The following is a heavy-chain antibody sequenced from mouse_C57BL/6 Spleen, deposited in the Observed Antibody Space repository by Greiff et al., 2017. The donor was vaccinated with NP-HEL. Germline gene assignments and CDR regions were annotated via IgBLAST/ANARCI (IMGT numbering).Heavy chain of an antibody. CDR2: IGPGSGST. J-gene: IGHJ2*01. CDR3: ASVREGY. CDR1: GYTFTDYY. Sequence: VQLQQSGAELVKPGASVKISCKASGYTFTDYYINWVKQRPGQGLEWIGKIGPGSGSTYYNEKFKGKATFTADTSSNTAYMQLSSLTTEDSAIYYCASVREGYWGQGTTLTVSS. V-gene: IGHV1-77*01.